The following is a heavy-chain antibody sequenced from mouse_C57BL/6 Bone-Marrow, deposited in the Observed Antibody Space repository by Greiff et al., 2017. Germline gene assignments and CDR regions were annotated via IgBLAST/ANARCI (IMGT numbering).Heavy chain of an antibody. V-gene: IGHV1-80*01. CDR3: ARPFHYYGYLDY. Sequence: VQLQQSGAELVKPGASVKISCKASGYAFSSYWMNWVKQRPGKGLEWIGQIYPGDGDTNYNGKFKGKATLTADKSSSTAYMQLSSLTSEDSAVYFFARPFHYYGYLDYWGQGTTLTVSS. D-gene: IGHD1-2*01. CDR2: IYPGDGDT. CDR1: GYAFSSYW. J-gene: IGHJ2*01.